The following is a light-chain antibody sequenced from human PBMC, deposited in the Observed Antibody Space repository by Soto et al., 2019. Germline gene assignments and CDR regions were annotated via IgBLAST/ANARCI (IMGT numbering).Light chain of an antibody. CDR3: QQRSSWPLT. V-gene: IGKV3-11*01. CDR1: QSVTSY. J-gene: IGKJ4*01. CDR2: DAS. Sequence: EVVLPQSPATLSLSPGERATLSCRASQSVTSYLAWYQQKPGQAPRLLIYDASNRAADIPARFSGSRSGTDFTLTISSLEPEDFAVYYCQQRSSWPLTFGGGTRVEIK.